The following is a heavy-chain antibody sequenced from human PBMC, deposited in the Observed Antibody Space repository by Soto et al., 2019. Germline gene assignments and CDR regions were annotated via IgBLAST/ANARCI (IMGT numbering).Heavy chain of an antibody. V-gene: IGHV4-31*03. Sequence: QVQLQESGPGLVKPSQTLSLTCTVSGGSISSGGYYWSWIRQHPGKGLEWIGYIYYSGSTDYNPSLKSRVTISVDTSKHQCSLKLSAVTAADTAVYYGAREGGPRGWFDPWGQGTLVTVSS. J-gene: IGHJ5*02. CDR3: AREGGPRGWFDP. CDR2: IYYSGST. CDR1: GGSISSGGYY. D-gene: IGHD3-10*01.